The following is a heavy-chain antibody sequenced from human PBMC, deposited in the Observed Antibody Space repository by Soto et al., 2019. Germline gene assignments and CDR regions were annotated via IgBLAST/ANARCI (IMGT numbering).Heavy chain of an antibody. CDR3: VRSGGDIVVVPAAMWDDYYYGMDV. CDR2: IIPIFGTA. D-gene: IGHD2-2*01. V-gene: IGHV1-69*13. J-gene: IGHJ6*02. Sequence: SVKVSCKASGGTFSSYAISWVRQAPGQGLEWMGGIIPIFGTANYAQKFQGRVTITADESTSTAYMELSSLRSEDTAVYYCVRSGGDIVVVPAAMWDDYYYGMDVWGQGTTVTVSS. CDR1: GGTFSSYA.